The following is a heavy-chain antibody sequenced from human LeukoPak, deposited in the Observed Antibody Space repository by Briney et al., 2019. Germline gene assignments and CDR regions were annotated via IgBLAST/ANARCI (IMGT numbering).Heavy chain of an antibody. J-gene: IGHJ4*02. CDR1: GFTFSSYA. CDR2: ISGSGGST. Sequence: GGSLRLSCAASGFTFSSYAMSWVRQAPGKGLEWVSAISGSGGSTYYADSVKGRFTISRDNSKNTLYLQMNSLRAEDTAVYYCATAYSSSWYYFDYWGQGTLVTVSS. D-gene: IGHD6-13*01. V-gene: IGHV3-23*01. CDR3: ATAYSSSWYYFDY.